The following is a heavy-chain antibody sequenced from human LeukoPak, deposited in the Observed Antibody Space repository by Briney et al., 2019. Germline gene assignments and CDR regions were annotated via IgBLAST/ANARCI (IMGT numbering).Heavy chain of an antibody. D-gene: IGHD3-10*01. CDR1: GFTFSSYA. Sequence: PGGSLRLSCAASGFTFSSYAMHWVRQAPGKGLEWVAVISYDGSNKYYADSVKGRFTISRDNSKNTLYLQMNNLRGDDTAVYYCARAPGAFDYWGQGTLVTVSS. V-gene: IGHV3-30*04. J-gene: IGHJ4*02. CDR2: ISYDGSNK. CDR3: ARAPGAFDY.